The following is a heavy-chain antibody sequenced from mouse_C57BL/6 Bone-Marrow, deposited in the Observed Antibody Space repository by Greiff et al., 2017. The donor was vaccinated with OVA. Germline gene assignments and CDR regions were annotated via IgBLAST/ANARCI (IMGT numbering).Heavy chain of an antibody. CDR3: AKNFRQLRYGFAY. J-gene: IGHJ3*01. CDR1: GFSLTSYG. V-gene: IGHV2-4*01. Sequence: VQLQQSGPGLVQPSQSLSITCTVSGFSLTSYGVHWVRQPPGKGLEWLGVIWSGGSTDYNAAFISRLSISKDNSKSQVFFKMNSLQANDTSIYYCAKNFRQLRYGFAYWGQGTLVTVSA. D-gene: IGHD3-2*02. CDR2: IWSGGST.